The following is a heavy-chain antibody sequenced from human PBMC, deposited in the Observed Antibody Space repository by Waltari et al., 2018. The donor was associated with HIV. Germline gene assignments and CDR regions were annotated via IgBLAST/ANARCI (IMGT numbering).Heavy chain of an antibody. V-gene: IGHV2-5*02. D-gene: IGHD4-4*01. CDR2: IYWDDDK. J-gene: IGHJ4*02. CDR3: AQVGTTAAKFDY. Sequence: QITLKESGPTLVKPTQTLTLTCTFSGFSLRTSGVGVGWLRQPPGKALEWLALIYWDDDKRYSPSLKSRLTITKDTSKNQVVLTMTNMDPVDTATYYCAQVGTTAAKFDYWGQGTLVTVSS. CDR1: GFSLRTSGVG.